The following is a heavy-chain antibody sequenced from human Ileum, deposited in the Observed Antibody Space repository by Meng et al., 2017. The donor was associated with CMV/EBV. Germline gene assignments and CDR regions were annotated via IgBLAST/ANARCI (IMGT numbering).Heavy chain of an antibody. Sequence: GSLRLSCTVSGDSLSPHYWSWTRQSPGKGLEWIGFIHDSGSTIYNPSLQRRVTISVDASKNQFSLQLNSVTAADTAIYYCARGIRGRAPLDVWGPGTTVTVSS. CDR1: GDSLSPHY. V-gene: IGHV4-59*11. J-gene: IGHJ6*02. CDR3: ARGIRGRAPLDV. CDR2: IHDSGST.